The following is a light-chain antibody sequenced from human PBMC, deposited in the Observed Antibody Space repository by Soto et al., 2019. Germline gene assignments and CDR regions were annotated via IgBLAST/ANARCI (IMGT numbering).Light chain of an antibody. CDR1: QSISSW. J-gene: IGKJ4*01. V-gene: IGKV1-5*01. CDR3: QQRSSWPLT. CDR2: DAS. Sequence: DIQMTQSPSTLSASVGDRVTITCRASQSISSWLAWYQQKPGKAPKLLIYDASSLEGGVPSRFSGSGSGTEFTLTISSLQPDDFATYYCQQRSSWPLTFGGGTKVDIK.